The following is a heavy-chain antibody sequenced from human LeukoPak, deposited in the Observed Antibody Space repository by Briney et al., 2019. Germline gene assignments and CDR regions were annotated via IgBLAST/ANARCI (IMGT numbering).Heavy chain of an antibody. CDR2: ISYDGSSK. V-gene: IGHV3-30-3*01. Sequence: PGGSLRLSCAASGFTFSSYTMHWVRQARGKGLEWVAVISYDGSSKYCADSVKGRLTISRDNSKNTLYLQMNSLRAEDTAVYYCARVISSGWYSFDYWGQGTLVTVSS. D-gene: IGHD6-19*01. CDR1: GFTFSSYT. J-gene: IGHJ4*02. CDR3: ARVISSGWYSFDY.